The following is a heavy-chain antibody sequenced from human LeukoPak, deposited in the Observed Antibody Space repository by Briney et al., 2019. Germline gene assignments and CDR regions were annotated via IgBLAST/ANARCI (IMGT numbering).Heavy chain of an antibody. CDR3: AKVGQNYDILTYYFDY. J-gene: IGHJ4*02. Sequence: PGGSLRLSCAASGFTLSSYWMSWVRQAPGKGLEWVANIKQDGSEKYYVDSVKGRFTISRDTSKNALYLQMNSLRVEDTAVYYCAKVGQNYDILTYYFDYWGQGTLVTVSS. V-gene: IGHV3-7*03. D-gene: IGHD3-9*01. CDR2: IKQDGSEK. CDR1: GFTLSSYW.